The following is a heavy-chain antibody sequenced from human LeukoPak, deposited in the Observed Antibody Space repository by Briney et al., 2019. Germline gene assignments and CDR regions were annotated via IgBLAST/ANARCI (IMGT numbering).Heavy chain of an antibody. Sequence: GGSLRLSCAASGFTFSSYGMHWVRQAPGKGLEWVAFIRYDGSNKYYADSVKGRFTISRDNSKNTLYLQMNSLRAEDTAVYYCAKDLRRWELQPFDYWGQGTLVTVSS. CDR1: GFTFSSYG. CDR3: AKDLRRWELQPFDY. CDR2: IRYDGSNK. V-gene: IGHV3-30*02. D-gene: IGHD1-26*01. J-gene: IGHJ4*02.